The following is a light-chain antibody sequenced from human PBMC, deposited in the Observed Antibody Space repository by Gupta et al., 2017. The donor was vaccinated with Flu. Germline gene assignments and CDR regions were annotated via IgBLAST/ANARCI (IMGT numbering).Light chain of an antibody. CDR2: DVS. CDR3: QQRRFWHPFRWT. CDR1: QSVGSY. Sequence: LTQPPDTLSLSPGERATLSCRAKQSVGSYLLWFHHKPGQPPRLLIYDVSRRAAGGPGRFSGSGYGTDFTLSISSLEPEDFGIYYCQQRRFWHPFRWTFGQGTKVEVK. J-gene: IGKJ1*01. V-gene: IGKV3-11*01.